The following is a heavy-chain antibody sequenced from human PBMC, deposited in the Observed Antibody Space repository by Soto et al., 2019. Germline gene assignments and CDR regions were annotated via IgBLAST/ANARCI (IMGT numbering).Heavy chain of an antibody. J-gene: IGHJ6*02. CDR3: ARDYGSALLLGMDV. CDR1: GFTFSSYA. Sequence: GGSLRLSCAASGFTFSSYAMHWVRQAPGKGLEWVAVISYDGSNKYYADSVKGRFTISRDNSKNPLYLQMNSLRAEDTAVYYCARDYGSALLLGMDVWGQGTTVTVSS. D-gene: IGHD3-10*01. CDR2: ISYDGSNK. V-gene: IGHV3-30-3*01.